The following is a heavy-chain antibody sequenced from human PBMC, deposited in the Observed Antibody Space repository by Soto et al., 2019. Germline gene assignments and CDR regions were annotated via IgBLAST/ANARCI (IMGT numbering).Heavy chain of an antibody. CDR2: IGSADDP. CDR3: ARAYSGRLPRRADYYYAMDV. CDR1: GFSFSTYD. V-gene: IGHV3-13*05. D-gene: IGHD2-15*01. Sequence: PGGSLRLSCAASGFSFSTYDMHWVRQVSGKGLEWVSAIGSADDPYYLGPVKGRFTISRENAKNSLYLQMNSLRAGDTAVYYCARAYSGRLPRRADYYYAMDVWGRGTTVTVSS. J-gene: IGHJ6*02.